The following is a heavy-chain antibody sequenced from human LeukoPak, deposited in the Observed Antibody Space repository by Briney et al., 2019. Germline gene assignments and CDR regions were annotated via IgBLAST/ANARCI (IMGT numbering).Heavy chain of an antibody. D-gene: IGHD3-22*01. J-gene: IGHJ3*02. Sequence: GESLKISCKGSGYTFTSYWIGWVRQMPGKGLEWMGIIYPGDSDTRYSPSFQGQVTISVDKSISTAYLQWSSLKASDTAMYYCARPIVHSSEAFDIWGQGTMVTVSS. V-gene: IGHV5-51*01. CDR1: GYTFTSYW. CDR2: IYPGDSDT. CDR3: ARPIVHSSEAFDI.